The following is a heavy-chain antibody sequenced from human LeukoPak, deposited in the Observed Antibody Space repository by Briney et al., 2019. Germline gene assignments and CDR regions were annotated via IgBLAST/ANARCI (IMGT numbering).Heavy chain of an antibody. J-gene: IGHJ4*02. Sequence: GGSLRLSCAASGFTLSSYAMHWVRQAPGKGLEWVAVISYDGSNKYYADSVKGRFTISRDNSKNTLYLQMNSLRAEDTAVYYCAREGSSWNYFDYWGQGSLVTVSS. CDR1: GFTLSSYA. V-gene: IGHV3-30-3*01. CDR3: AREGSSWNYFDY. D-gene: IGHD6-13*01. CDR2: ISYDGSNK.